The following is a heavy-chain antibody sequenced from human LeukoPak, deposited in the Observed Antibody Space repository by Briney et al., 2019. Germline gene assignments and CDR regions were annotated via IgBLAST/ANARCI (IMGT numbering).Heavy chain of an antibody. CDR1: GGSFSGYY. CDR3: ARGPYGSGSLRSRNWFDP. V-gene: IGHV4-34*01. J-gene: IGHJ5*02. Sequence: SETLSLTCAVYGGSFSGYYWSWIRQPPGKGLEWIGEINHSGSTNYNPSLKSRVTISVDTSKNQFSLKLSSVTAADTAVYYCARGPYGSGSLRSRNWFDPWGQGTLVTVSS. CDR2: INHSGST. D-gene: IGHD3-10*01.